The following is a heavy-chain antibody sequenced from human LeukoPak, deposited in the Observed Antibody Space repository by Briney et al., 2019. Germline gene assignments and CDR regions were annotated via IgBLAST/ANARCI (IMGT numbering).Heavy chain of an antibody. Sequence: ASVKVSCTASGYTSTHYYIHWVRQAPGHGLEWMGWINPNSGGTNYAQKFRGRVTMTRDTSISTAYMELSRLTSDDTAVYYCARDFRDYFFYYWGQGTLVTVSS. CDR2: INPNSGGT. J-gene: IGHJ4*02. CDR3: ARDFRDYFFYY. CDR1: GYTSTHYY. V-gene: IGHV1-2*02.